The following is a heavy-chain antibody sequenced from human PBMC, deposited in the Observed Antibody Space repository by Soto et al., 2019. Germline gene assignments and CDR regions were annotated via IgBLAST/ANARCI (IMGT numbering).Heavy chain of an antibody. J-gene: IGHJ4*02. CDR1: GGSFSDYY. CDR3: ARSFAMVRGTHFDY. D-gene: IGHD3-10*01. V-gene: IGHV4-34*01. Sequence: QVQLQQWGAGLLKPSETLSLTCAVYGGSFSDYYWSWIRQPPGKGLEWIGEINHSGSTNYNPSLKSRVTISVDTSTNQFSLKLSSVTAADTAVYYCARSFAMVRGTHFDYWGQGTLVTVSS. CDR2: INHSGST.